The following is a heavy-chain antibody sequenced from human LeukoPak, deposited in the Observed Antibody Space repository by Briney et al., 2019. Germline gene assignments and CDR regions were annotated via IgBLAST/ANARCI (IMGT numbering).Heavy chain of an antibody. D-gene: IGHD5-12*01. J-gene: IGHJ4*02. V-gene: IGHV4-61*01. CDR1: GDSVNSDSYY. Sequence: SGTLSLTCTVSGDSVNSDSYYWSWIRQPPGKGLEWIGYIYYNGGTNYNPSLKSRVTISIDTSKNKFSLNLSPVTAADTAVYYCARSGSAYDYPFDYWGQGTLVTVSS. CDR3: ARSGSAYDYPFDY. CDR2: IYYNGGT.